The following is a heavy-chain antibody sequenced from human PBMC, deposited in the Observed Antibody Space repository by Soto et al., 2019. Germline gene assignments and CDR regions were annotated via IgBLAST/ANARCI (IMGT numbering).Heavy chain of an antibody. V-gene: IGHV3-23*01. CDR3: AKDALILRYFDWSPKPYFDY. J-gene: IGHJ4*02. CDR2: ISGSGGST. D-gene: IGHD3-9*01. CDR1: GFTFSSYA. Sequence: GGSLRLSCAASGFTFSSYAMSWVRQAPGKGLEWVSAISGSGGSTYYADSVKGRFTISRDNSKNTLYLQMNSLRAEDTAVYYCAKDALILRYFDWSPKPYFDYWGQGTLVTVSS.